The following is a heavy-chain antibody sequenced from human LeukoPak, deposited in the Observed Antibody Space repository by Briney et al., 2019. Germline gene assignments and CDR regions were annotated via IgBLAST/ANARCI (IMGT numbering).Heavy chain of an antibody. V-gene: IGHV3-23*01. CDR2: ISVSIGTT. D-gene: IGHD1-26*01. CDR1: GFTVSSNY. Sequence: GGSLRLSCAASGFTVSSNYMSWVRQAPGKGLEWVSAISVSIGTTYYADSVKGRVTISRDNSKNTLYLQMHGLRAEDTAVYYRSRSYSLGWFDPWGQGTLVTVSS. CDR3: SRSYSLGWFDP. J-gene: IGHJ5*02.